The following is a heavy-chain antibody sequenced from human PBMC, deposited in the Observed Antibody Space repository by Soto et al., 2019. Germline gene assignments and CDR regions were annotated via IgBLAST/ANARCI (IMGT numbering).Heavy chain of an antibody. J-gene: IGHJ5*02. D-gene: IGHD3-22*01. V-gene: IGHV5-51*01. CDR1: GYSFTSYW. CDR3: ARAPRNYDSSGYYYRNLFDP. CDR2: IYPGDSDT. Sequence: GESLKISCKGSGYSFTSYWIGWVRQMPGKGLEWMGIIYPGDSDTRYSPSFQGQVTISADKSISTAYLQWSSLKASDTAMYYCARAPRNYDSSGYYYRNLFDPWGQGTLVTVSS.